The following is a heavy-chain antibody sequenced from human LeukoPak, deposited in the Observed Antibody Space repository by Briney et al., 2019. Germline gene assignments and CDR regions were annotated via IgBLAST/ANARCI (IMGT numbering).Heavy chain of an antibody. CDR3: ARLFGLQYAYGMDV. CDR1: GYTFTSYG. D-gene: IGHD4-11*01. CDR2: ISAYNGNT. V-gene: IGHV1-18*01. Sequence: GASVKVSCKASGYTFTSYGISWVRQAPGQGLEWMGWISAYNGNTNYAQKLQGRVTMTTDTSTSTAYMELRSLRSDDTAVYYCARLFGLQYAYGMDVWGQGTTVTVSS. J-gene: IGHJ6*02.